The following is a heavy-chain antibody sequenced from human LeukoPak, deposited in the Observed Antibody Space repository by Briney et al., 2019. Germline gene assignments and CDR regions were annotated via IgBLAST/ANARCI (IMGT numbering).Heavy chain of an antibody. V-gene: IGHV4-39*01. D-gene: IGHD5-18*01. CDR2: IYYSGST. J-gene: IGHJ4*02. CDR3: AIQSGYSYPRIFDY. CDR1: GGSISSSSYY. Sequence: SETLSLTCTVSGGSISSSSYYWGWSRQPPGKGLEWIGSIYYSGSTYYNPSLKSRVTIPVDTSKNQFSLKLSSVTAADTAVYYCAIQSGYSYPRIFDYWGQGTLVTVSS.